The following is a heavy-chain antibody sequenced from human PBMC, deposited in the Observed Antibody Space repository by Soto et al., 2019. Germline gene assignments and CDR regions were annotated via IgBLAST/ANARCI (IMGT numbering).Heavy chain of an antibody. J-gene: IGHJ4*02. Sequence: EVQLVQSGAEVKKPGESLRISCKGSGYSLTSYWISWVRQMPGKGLEWMGRIDPSDSYTNYSPSFHGHVTISADKSTSNAYHHWRCLKASDPTADYCARHHPSAGRANDNWGQGTLVTVSS. D-gene: IGHD1-26*01. V-gene: IGHV5-10-1*03. CDR3: ARHHPSAGRANDN. CDR1: GYSLTSYW. CDR2: IDPSDSYT.